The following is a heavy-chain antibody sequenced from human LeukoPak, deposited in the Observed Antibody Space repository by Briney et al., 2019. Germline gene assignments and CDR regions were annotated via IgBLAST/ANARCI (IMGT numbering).Heavy chain of an antibody. CDR3: ARPYYYDSRIDP. CDR2: MYYSGST. CDR1: GGSISSGDYY. D-gene: IGHD3-22*01. J-gene: IGHJ5*02. Sequence: PSETLSLTCTVSGGSISSGDYYWSWIRQPPRKGLEWIAYMYYSGSTYYNPSLKSRVTMSADTSKNQLSLKLSSVTAADTAVYYCARPYYYDSRIDPWGQGILVTVSS. V-gene: IGHV4-30-4*01.